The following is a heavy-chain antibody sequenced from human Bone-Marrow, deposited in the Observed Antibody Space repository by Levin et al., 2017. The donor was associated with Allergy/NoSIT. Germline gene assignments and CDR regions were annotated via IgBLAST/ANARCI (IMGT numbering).Heavy chain of an antibody. D-gene: IGHD6-19*01. Sequence: PGGSLRLSCAASGFTFSNAWMSWVRQAPGKGLEWVGRIKSKTDGGTTDYAAPVKGRFTISRDDSKNTLYLQMNSLKTEDTAVYYCTTDSSERYSSGWYGRRNIPSIDYWGQGTLVTVSS. V-gene: IGHV3-15*01. CDR3: TTDSSERYSSGWYGRRNIPSIDY. J-gene: IGHJ4*02. CDR2: IKSKTDGGTT. CDR1: GFTFSNAW.